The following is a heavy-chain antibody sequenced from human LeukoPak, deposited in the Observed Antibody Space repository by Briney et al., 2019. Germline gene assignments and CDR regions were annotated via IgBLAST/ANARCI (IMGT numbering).Heavy chain of an antibody. CDR3: ARAGIHSSGWSFDY. D-gene: IGHD6-19*01. CDR2: ISYDGSNK. Sequence: GRSLRLSCAASGFTFSSYAMHWVRQAPGKGLEGVAVISYDGSNKYYADSVKGRFTISRDNSKNTLYLQMNSLRAEGTAVYYCARAGIHSSGWSFDYWGQGTLVTVSS. J-gene: IGHJ4*02. V-gene: IGHV3-30-3*01. CDR1: GFTFSSYA.